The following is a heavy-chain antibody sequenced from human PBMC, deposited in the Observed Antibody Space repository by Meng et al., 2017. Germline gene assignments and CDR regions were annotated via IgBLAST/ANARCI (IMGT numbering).Heavy chain of an antibody. V-gene: IGHV3-30*04. CDR3: ATDRGGSAWASGLLFAFDI. Sequence: GESLKISCAASGFTFSSYAMHWVRQAPGKGLEWVAVISYDGSNKYYADSVKGRFTISRDNSKNTLYLQMNSLRAEDTAVYYCATDRGGSAWASGLLFAFDIWGQGTMVTVSS. CDR2: ISYDGSNK. J-gene: IGHJ3*02. CDR1: GFTFSSYA. D-gene: IGHD6-19*01.